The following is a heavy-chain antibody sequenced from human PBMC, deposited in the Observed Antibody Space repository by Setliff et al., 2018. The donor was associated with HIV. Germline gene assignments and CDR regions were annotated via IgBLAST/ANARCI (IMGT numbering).Heavy chain of an antibody. Sequence: KTSETLSLTCVVSGDSIRNGGYSWTWIRQPPGKGLEWIGVIYHSGSSFYNPSLESRVTISRDRSANQFSLILTSVTAADTGVYYCARVVETTYISGFGAFDVWGQGKVVTVSS. CDR3: ARVVETTYISGFGAFDV. D-gene: IGHD4-4*01. CDR1: GDSIRNGGYS. V-gene: IGHV4-30-2*01. J-gene: IGHJ3*01. CDR2: IYHSGSS.